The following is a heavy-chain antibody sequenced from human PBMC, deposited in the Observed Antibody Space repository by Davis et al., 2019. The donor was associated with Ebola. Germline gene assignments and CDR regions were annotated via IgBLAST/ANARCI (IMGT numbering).Heavy chain of an antibody. CDR2: INPNSGGT. J-gene: IGHJ4*02. D-gene: IGHD1-1*01. CDR1: EYTFTAYY. CDR3: ARAQFPTTSDH. Sequence: ASVKVSCKASEYTFTAYYIHWVRQAPGQGPEWMGRINPNSGGTNYAQKLRGRVTMTRDTSISTAYMELSRLRSDDTAVYYCARAQFPTTSDHWGQGTLVTVSS. V-gene: IGHV1-2*06.